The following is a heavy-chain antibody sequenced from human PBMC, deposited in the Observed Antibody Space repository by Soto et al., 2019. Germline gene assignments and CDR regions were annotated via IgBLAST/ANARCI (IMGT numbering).Heavy chain of an antibody. J-gene: IGHJ1*01. V-gene: IGHV3-23*01. D-gene: IGHD3-16*01. Sequence: GGSLRLSCAWWGFMLICYEMTGARQGTGNEQEWVSVRLRLARIATSTDSEKVQFTITVDTSKNTRKLQMDSLRARAKAVYYCEKDAIAKDGIWVMDFWGQGTVVTVSS. CDR2: RLRLARIA. CDR3: EKDAIAKDGIWVMDF. CDR1: GFMLICYE.